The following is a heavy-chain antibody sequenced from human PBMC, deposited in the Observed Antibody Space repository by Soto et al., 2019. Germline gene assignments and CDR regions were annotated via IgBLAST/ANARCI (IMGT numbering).Heavy chain of an antibody. CDR2: INYSGST. V-gene: IGHV4-59*08. CDR3: ARRYGSCFDY. CDR1: GGSISSYY. J-gene: IGHJ4*02. D-gene: IGHD5-18*01. Sequence: QVQLQESGPGLVKPSETLSLTCTVSGGSISSYYWGWIRQPPGKGLDWSGYINYSGSTNYNPSLKSRVTISVDTSKNQFSLKLSSVTSADTAVYYCARRYGSCFDYWGQGTLVTVSS.